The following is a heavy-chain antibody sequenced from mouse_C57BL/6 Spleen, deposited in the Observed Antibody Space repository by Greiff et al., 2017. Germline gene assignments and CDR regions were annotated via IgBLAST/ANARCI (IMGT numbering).Heavy chain of an antibody. D-gene: IGHD1-1*01. J-gene: IGHJ2*01. CDR3: ARGDYYGSSPFDY. Sequence: VKLMESGAELVRPGTSVKMSCKASGYTFTNYWIGWAKQRPGHGLEWIGDIYPGGGYTNYNEKFKGKATLTADKSSSTAYMQFSSLTSEDSAIYYCARGDYYGSSPFDYWGQGTTLTVSS. CDR2: IYPGGGYT. V-gene: IGHV1-63*01. CDR1: GYTFTNYW.